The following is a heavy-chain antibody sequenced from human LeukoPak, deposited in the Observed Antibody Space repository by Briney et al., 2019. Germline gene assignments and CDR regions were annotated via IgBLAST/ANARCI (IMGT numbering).Heavy chain of an antibody. J-gene: IGHJ4*02. CDR3: TRKAESSARGLCDY. V-gene: IGHV3-33*01. Sequence: GGSLRLSCAASGFTFNSYGLHWARQAPGKGLEWVAVIWFDGTNKYYADSVKGRFTISRDISESTLYLQMNSLRAEDTAVYYCTRKAESSARGLCDYWGQGTLVTVSS. CDR1: GFTFNSYG. D-gene: IGHD3-10*01. CDR2: IWFDGTNK.